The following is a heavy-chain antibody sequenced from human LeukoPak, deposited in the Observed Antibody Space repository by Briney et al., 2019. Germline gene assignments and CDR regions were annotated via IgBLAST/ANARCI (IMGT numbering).Heavy chain of an antibody. CDR2: ISGSGGST. CDR1: GFTFSTYA. V-gene: IGHV3-23*01. J-gene: IGHJ4*02. D-gene: IGHD5-12*01. Sequence: GGSLRLSCAASGFTFSTYAMSWVRQAPGKGLEWVAGISGSGGSTSYADSVKGRFTISRDNSKNTLYLQRNSLRVEDTAVYYCARGPSGYHNTGGQGTLVTVSS. CDR3: ARGPSGYHNT.